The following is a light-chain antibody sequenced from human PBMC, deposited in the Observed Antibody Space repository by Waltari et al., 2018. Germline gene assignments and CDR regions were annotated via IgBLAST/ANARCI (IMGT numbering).Light chain of an antibody. CDR3: QVWDSSSDHPWV. V-gene: IGLV3-21*04. Sequence: SYVLTQPPSMSVPPGETASISCGGYNIETQSVTWYQQRPGQAPVLVMYYDSDRPSGIPERFSGSNTGDTATLTISRIEAGDEADYYCQVWDSSSDHPWVFGGGTKLTVL. CDR1: NIETQS. J-gene: IGLJ3*02. CDR2: YDS.